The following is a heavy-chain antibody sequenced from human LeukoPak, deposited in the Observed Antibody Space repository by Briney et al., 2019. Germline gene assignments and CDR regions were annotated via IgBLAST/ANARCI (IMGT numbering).Heavy chain of an antibody. CDR2: ISSSSSTI. V-gene: IGHV3-11*04. D-gene: IGHD4-23*01. J-gene: IGHJ6*03. CDR3: ARDFSSVVISSYYYYMDV. CDR1: GFNFGGFS. Sequence: PGGSLRLSCAASGFNFGGFSMSWIRQAPGKGLEWISYISSSSSTIYYADSVKGRFTISRDNAKNSLFLQMNSLRAEDAAVYYCARDFSSVVISSYYYYMDVWGKGTTVTVSS.